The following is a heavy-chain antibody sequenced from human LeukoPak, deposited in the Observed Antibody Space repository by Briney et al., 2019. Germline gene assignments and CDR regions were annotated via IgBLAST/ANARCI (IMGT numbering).Heavy chain of an antibody. V-gene: IGHV3-23*01. J-gene: IGHJ4*02. CDR2: ISGSGGST. CDR3: AKDGTYYYDSSGYYYGY. Sequence: QPGGSLRLSCAASGFTFSSYAMSWVRQAPGKGLEWVSTISGSGGSTYYADSVKGRFTISRDNSKNTLSLQMNSLRAEDTAVYYCAKDGTYYYDSSGYYYGYWGQGTLVTVSS. D-gene: IGHD3-22*01. CDR1: GFTFSSYA.